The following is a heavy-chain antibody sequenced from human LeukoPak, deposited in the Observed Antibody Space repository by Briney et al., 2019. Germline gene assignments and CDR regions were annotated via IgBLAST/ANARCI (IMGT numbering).Heavy chain of an antibody. J-gene: IGHJ4*02. CDR1: GYTFTGYY. CDR3: ARERCSSASCQYYFDY. Sequence: GASVNVSCKASGYTFTGYYMHWVRQAPGQGLEWMGRINPNTGGTNYAQRFQGRVTMTRDTSISTAYMELSRLRSDDTAVYYCARERCSSASCQYYFDYWGQGTLVTVSS. D-gene: IGHD2-2*01. V-gene: IGHV1-2*06. CDR2: INPNTGGT.